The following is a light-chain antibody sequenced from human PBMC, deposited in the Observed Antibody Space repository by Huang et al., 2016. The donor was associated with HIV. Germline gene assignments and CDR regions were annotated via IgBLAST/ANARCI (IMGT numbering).Light chain of an antibody. Sequence: EVVLTQSPGTLSLSPGERATLSCRASQIIGNTYLAWYQQTPGQAPRLLIYAASTRATDIPDRFSGRGSGTDFALTISRLEPEDFAIYYCQQLRTFGQGTKLEIK. CDR1: QIIGNTY. V-gene: IGKV3-20*01. J-gene: IGKJ2*01. CDR2: AAS. CDR3: QQLRT.